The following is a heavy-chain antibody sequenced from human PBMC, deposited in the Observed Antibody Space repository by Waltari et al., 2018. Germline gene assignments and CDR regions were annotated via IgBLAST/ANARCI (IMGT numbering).Heavy chain of an antibody. D-gene: IGHD3-9*01. V-gene: IGHV3-7*01. CDR2: IKQDGSEK. CDR3: ARVRYFDWLSRDY. J-gene: IGHJ4*02. Sequence: EVQLVESGGGLVQPGGSLRLSCAASGFTFSNYWMSWVRQAPGKGLEWVANIKQDGSEKYYVDSVKGRFTIFRDNAKNSLYLEMNSLRADDTAVYYCARVRYFDWLSRDYWGQGTLVTVSS. CDR1: GFTFSNYW.